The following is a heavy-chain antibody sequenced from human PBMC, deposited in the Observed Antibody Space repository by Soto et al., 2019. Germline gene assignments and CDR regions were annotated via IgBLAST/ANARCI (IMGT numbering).Heavy chain of an antibody. CDR3: ARFSGSYYPDY. J-gene: IGHJ4*02. CDR2: IIPNSGDT. D-gene: IGHD1-26*01. V-gene: IGHV1-2*02. Sequence: QVQLVQSGAEVKKPGASVKVSCEASGYTFTGYYMHWVRQAPGQGLEWMGWIIPNSGDTNYAQKFQGRVTMTRDTSISTAYMELSRLRSDDTAVYYCARFSGSYYPDYWGQGPLVTVSS. CDR1: GYTFTGYY.